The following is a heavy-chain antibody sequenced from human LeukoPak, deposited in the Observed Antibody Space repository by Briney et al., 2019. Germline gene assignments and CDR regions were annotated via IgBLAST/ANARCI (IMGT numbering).Heavy chain of an antibody. CDR2: INTNTGNP. J-gene: IGHJ4*02. V-gene: IGHV7-4-1*02. CDR1: GYTFTSYA. D-gene: IGHD3-3*01. Sequence: ASVKVSCRASGYTFTSYARNWVRQAPGQGLGGRGWINTNTGNPTYAQGFTGRFVFSLDTSVSTAYLQISSLKAEDTAVYYCARGVYDFWSGYFDYFDYWGQGTLVTVSS. CDR3: ARGVYDFWSGYFDYFDY.